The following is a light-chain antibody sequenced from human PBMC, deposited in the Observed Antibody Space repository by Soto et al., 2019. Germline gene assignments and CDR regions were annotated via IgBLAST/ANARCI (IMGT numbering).Light chain of an antibody. CDR3: QRYNGT. CDR1: QYVGSW. Sequence: DLQLTQSPSTLSASVGDRVTITCRASQYVGSWLAWYQQKPGKAPKLLIYKASNLQSGVPSRFSGSGSATEFALTISSLQPDDSATYYCQRYNGTFGQGTRLEIK. CDR2: KAS. V-gene: IGKV1-5*03. J-gene: IGKJ5*01.